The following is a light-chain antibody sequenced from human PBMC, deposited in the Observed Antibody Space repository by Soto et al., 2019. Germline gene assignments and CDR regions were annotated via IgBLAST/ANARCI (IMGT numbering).Light chain of an antibody. V-gene: IGKV3-11*01. CDR2: DAS. J-gene: IGKJ4*01. CDR1: QSLSSN. Sequence: EIVLTQSPGSLSLSPGERATLSCRASQSLSSNLAWYQQKPGQAPRLLIYDASNRATGIPARFSGSGSGTDFTLTISSLEPEDFAVYYCQQRSNWLTFGGGTKVDIK. CDR3: QQRSNWLT.